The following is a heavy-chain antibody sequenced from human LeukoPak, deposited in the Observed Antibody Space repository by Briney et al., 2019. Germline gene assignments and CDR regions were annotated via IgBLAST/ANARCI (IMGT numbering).Heavy chain of an antibody. Sequence: SETLSLTRTVSGGSTSSSSYYWGWIRQPPGKGLEWIGSIYYSRSTYYNPSLRSRVTISVDTSKNQFSLKLSSVTAADTAVYYCARHNCSGGSCYIIDYWGQGTLVTVSS. CDR2: IYYSRST. J-gene: IGHJ4*02. V-gene: IGHV4-39*01. CDR1: GGSTSSSSYY. D-gene: IGHD2-15*01. CDR3: ARHNCSGGSCYIIDY.